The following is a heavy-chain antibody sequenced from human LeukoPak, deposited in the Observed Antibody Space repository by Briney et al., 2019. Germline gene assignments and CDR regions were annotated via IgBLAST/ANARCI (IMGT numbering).Heavy chain of an antibody. CDR1: GFTFSSYA. CDR3: VSGRLGYCTGVRSYPLDY. D-gene: IGHD2-8*02. V-gene: IGHV3-23*01. CDR2: ISDCGHST. Sequence: GGSLRLLCIASGFTFSSYAMSWVRQIPGKGLEWGSSISDCGHSTYYADSVKGRFPISRDNSKNTMYLQMNSLRAEDTAVYYCVSGRLGYCTGVRSYPLDYWGQGTLVTVSS. J-gene: IGHJ4*02.